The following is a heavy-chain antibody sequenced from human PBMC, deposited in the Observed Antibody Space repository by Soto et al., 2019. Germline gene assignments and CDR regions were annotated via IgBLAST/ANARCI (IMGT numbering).Heavy chain of an antibody. CDR3: ARMGRITMVRGAHTFDY. D-gene: IGHD3-10*01. CDR1: VGSISSYY. CDR2: IYYSGST. Sequence: SETLSLTCTVSVGSISSYYWSWIRQPPGKGLEWIGYIYYSGSTNYNPSLKSRVTISVDTSKNQFSLKLSSVTAADTAVYYCARMGRITMVRGAHTFDYWGQGTLVTVSS. V-gene: IGHV4-59*01. J-gene: IGHJ4*02.